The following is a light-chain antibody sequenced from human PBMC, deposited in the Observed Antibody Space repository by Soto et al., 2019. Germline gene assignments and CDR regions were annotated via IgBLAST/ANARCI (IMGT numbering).Light chain of an antibody. CDR2: DVS. Sequence: QSVLTQPRSVSGSPGQSVTISCAGTSSDVGGYNYVSWYQQYPGKAPKLMISDVSKRPSGVPDRFSGSKSGNTASLTSSGLQAEDEADYYCCSYAGTYTPVVFGGGTKLTVL. J-gene: IGLJ2*01. CDR3: CSYAGTYTPVV. CDR1: SSDVGGYNY. V-gene: IGLV2-11*01.